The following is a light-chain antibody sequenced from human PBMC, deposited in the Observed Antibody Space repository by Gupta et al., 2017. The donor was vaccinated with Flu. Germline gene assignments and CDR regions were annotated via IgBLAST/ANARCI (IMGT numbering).Light chain of an antibody. CDR1: SSNIGAGYD. CDR3: QSYETSRSGWV. CDR2: GGA. V-gene: IGLV1-40*01. Sequence: SVLTPPPSVSGAPGPRVPLSCTGSSSNIGAGYDVHWYQQLPGRAPKVLIYGGANRPAGVPDRFFGSKSGSSASLAITGLQAEDEADYYCQSYETSRSGWVFGGGTKVTAL. J-gene: IGLJ3*02.